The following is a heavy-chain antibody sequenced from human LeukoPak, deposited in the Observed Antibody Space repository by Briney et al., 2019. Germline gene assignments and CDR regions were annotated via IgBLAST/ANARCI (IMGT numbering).Heavy chain of an antibody. Sequence: ASVKVSCKASGYTFTGYYMHWVRQAPGLGLEWMGWINPNSGGTNYAQKLQGRVTMTRDTPISTAYMELSRLRSDDTAVYYCARQPGAGTNYYYYGMDVWGQGTTVTVSS. CDR3: ARQPGAGTNYYYYGMDV. J-gene: IGHJ6*02. CDR1: GYTFTGYY. D-gene: IGHD6-13*01. V-gene: IGHV1-2*02. CDR2: INPNSGGT.